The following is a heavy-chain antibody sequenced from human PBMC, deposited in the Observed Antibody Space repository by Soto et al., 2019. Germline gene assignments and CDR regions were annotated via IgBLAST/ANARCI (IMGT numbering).Heavy chain of an antibody. D-gene: IGHD4-17*01. V-gene: IGHV3-30-3*01. CDR2: ISADGNRE. Sequence: QVQLVESGGGVVQPGRSLRLSCEASGFTFSRYDRHWVRHAPGKGLEWVASISADGNREYYADSVKGRITISRDNSKNTVSLLLNSLRAEDTAVYYCASEGTVIRPCTSSCDYWGQGTLVTVSS. J-gene: IGHJ4*02. CDR1: GFTFSRYD. CDR3: ASEGTVIRPCTSSCDY.